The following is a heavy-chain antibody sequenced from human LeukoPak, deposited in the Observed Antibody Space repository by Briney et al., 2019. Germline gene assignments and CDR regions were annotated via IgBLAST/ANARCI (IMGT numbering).Heavy chain of an antibody. CDR1: GGTFSSYA. J-gene: IGHJ5*02. CDR3: ARDGYSGYDFRWFDP. CDR2: IIPIFGTA. Sequence: GASVKVSCKSSGGTFSSYAISWVRQAPGQGLEWMGGIIPIFGTANYAQNFRGRVTITADESTSTVYMELSSLRSEDTAVYYCARDGYSGYDFRWFDPWGQGTLVTVSS. D-gene: IGHD5-12*01. V-gene: IGHV1-69*13.